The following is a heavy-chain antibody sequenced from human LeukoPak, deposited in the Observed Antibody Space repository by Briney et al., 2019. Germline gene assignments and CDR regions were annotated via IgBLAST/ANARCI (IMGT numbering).Heavy chain of an antibody. V-gene: IGHV3-48*02. Sequence: GGSLRLSCAASGLTFSTYSMNWVRQAPGKGLEWVSYVSSSSSTIYYADSVKGRFTISRDNAKNSLHLQMNSLRDEDTAVYYCATEYSSSSGKALDYWGQGTLVTVSS. CDR1: GLTFSTYS. J-gene: IGHJ4*02. CDR3: ATEYSSSSGKALDY. CDR2: VSSSSSTI. D-gene: IGHD6-6*01.